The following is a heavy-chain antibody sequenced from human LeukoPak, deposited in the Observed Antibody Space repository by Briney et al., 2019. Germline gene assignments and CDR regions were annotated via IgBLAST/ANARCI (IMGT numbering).Heavy chain of an antibody. V-gene: IGHV3-48*03. J-gene: IGHJ4*02. CDR1: GFTFSSYE. CDR3: ARGESSGWYGGGEFDH. CDR2: ISSSGSTI. Sequence: GGSLRLSCAASGFTFSSYEMNWVRQAPGKGLERVSYISSSGSTIYYADSVKGRFTISRDNAKNSLYLQMNSLRAEDTAVYYCARGESSGWYGGGEFDHWGQGTLVTVSS. D-gene: IGHD6-19*01.